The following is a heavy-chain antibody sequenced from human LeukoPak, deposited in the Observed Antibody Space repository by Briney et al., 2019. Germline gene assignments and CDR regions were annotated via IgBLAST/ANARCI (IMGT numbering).Heavy chain of an antibody. CDR1: GGSISSYY. CDR2: IYTSGST. D-gene: IGHD4-11*01. V-gene: IGHV4-4*07. Sequence: SETLSLTCTVSGGSISSYYWSWIRQPAGKGLEWIGRIYTSGSTNYNPSLKSRVTISVDTSKNQFSLKLSSVTAADTAVYYCARDTVTPSPYYYYMDVWGKGTTVTVSS. CDR3: ARDTVTPSPYYYYMDV. J-gene: IGHJ6*03.